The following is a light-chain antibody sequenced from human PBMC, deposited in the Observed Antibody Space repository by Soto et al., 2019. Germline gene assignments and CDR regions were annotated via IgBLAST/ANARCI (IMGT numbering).Light chain of an antibody. Sequence: EIVLTQSPCTLSLSPGERATLSCRASQSVSSSLAWYQQKPGQAPRLLIYGASSRATGIPDRFSGSGSGTDFTLTISGLEPEDFAVYYCQQYGSSPPKTFGQGTKVDIK. J-gene: IGKJ1*01. CDR1: QSVSSS. CDR2: GAS. CDR3: QQYGSSPPKT. V-gene: IGKV3-20*01.